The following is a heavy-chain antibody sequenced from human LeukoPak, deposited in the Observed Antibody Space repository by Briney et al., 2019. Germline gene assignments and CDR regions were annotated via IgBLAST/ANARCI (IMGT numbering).Heavy chain of an antibody. CDR1: GGSISYYY. D-gene: IGHD2-2*01. CDR2: IYYSGST. J-gene: IGHJ3*01. CDR3: ARVSCCSTSCPRRGALDV. Sequence: SETLSLTCTVSGGSISYYYWSWIRQPPGKGLEWIGYIYYSGSTNYNPSLKSRVTISVDTSKNQFSLNLSSVTTADTAVYYCARVSCCSTSCPRRGALDVWGQGTMVTVSS. V-gene: IGHV4-59*01.